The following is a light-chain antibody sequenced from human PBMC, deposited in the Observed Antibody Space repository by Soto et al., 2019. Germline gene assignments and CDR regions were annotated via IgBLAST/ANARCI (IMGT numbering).Light chain of an antibody. V-gene: IGLV1-47*01. J-gene: IGLJ2*01. Sequence: QSVLTQPPSASGTPGQRVTISCSGSSSNIGSNYVYWYQQLPGTAPKLLIYRNNQRPSAVPDRFSGSKSGTSASLAISGLRSEAEADYYCAAWDDSLSGPVFGGGTKLTVL. CDR1: SSNIGSNY. CDR3: AAWDDSLSGPV. CDR2: RNN.